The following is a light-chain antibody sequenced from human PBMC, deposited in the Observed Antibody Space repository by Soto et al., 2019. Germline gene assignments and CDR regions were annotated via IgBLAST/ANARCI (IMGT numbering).Light chain of an antibody. CDR2: DVS. CDR3: CSYAGGYTKA. CDR1: SNDVGGYDY. J-gene: IGLJ1*01. V-gene: IGLV2-11*01. Sequence: QSALTQPRSVSGSPGQSVTISCTGTSNDVGGYDYVSWYQQHPGKAPKVMIYDVSKRPSGVPDRFSGSKSGDTASLTISGLQAEDEADYYCCSYAGGYTKAFGTGTKVTVL.